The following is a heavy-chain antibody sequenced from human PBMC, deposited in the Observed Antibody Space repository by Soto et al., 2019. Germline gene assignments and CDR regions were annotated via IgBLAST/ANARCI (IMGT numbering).Heavy chain of an antibody. J-gene: IGHJ4*02. CDR2: LYSAGAT. CDR1: GFIVNGNY. Sequence: EVQLVESGGGLIQPGGSLRLSCAASGFIVNGNYMTWVRQAPGKGLEWVSVLYSAGATYSADSVKGRFTISRDNSKNTLYLQMNNLSAEDTAVYYCARLSYGDYVDYWGQGSLVIVSS. D-gene: IGHD3-10*01. CDR3: ARLSYGDYVDY. V-gene: IGHV3-53*01.